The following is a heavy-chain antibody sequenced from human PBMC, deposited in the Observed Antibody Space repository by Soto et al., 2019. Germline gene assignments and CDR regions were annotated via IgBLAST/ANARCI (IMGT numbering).Heavy chain of an antibody. Sequence: SVKVSCKASGGTFSSYSISWVRQAPVQGLEWMGGIIPIFGTANYAQKFQGRVTITADESTSTAYMELSSLRSEDTAVYYCASGPGEMATTQYYFDYWGQGTLVTVSS. CDR3: ASGPGEMATTQYYFDY. CDR2: IIPIFGTA. V-gene: IGHV1-69*13. CDR1: GGTFSSYS. D-gene: IGHD5-12*01. J-gene: IGHJ4*02.